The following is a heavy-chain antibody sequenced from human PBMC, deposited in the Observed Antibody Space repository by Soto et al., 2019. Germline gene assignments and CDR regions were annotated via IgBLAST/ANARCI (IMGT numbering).Heavy chain of an antibody. Sequence: EVQLMESGGGLVKPGGSLRLSCAASGFTFSSYSMNWVRQAPGKGLEWVSSISSSSSYIYYADSVKGRFTISRDNAKNSRYLQMNILRAEDTAVYYCARDGSKGPYSSSGSCQPSDAFDIWGQRTMVTVSS. D-gene: IGHD2-15*01. CDR3: ARDGSKGPYSSSGSCQPSDAFDI. V-gene: IGHV3-21*01. J-gene: IGHJ3*02. CDR1: GFTFSSYS. CDR2: ISSSSSYI.